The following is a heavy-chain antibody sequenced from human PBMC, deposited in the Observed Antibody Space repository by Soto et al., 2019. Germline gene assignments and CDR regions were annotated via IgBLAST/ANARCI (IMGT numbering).Heavy chain of an antibody. CDR3: ARENGDYGEGFDY. D-gene: IGHD4-17*01. J-gene: IGHJ4*02. CDR2: ISSSGSYV. CDR1: GFTFSGYS. Sequence: GGSLRLSCAASGFTFSGYSMNWVRQAPGKGLEWVSSISSSGSYVYYADSVKGRFTISRDNSKNSLYLQTNSLRAEDTAVYYCARENGDYGEGFDYWGQGTLVTVSS. V-gene: IGHV3-21*01.